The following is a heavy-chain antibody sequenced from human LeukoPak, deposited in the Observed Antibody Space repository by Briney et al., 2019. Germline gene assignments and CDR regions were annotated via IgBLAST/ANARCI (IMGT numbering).Heavy chain of an antibody. Sequence: KSSETLSLTCAVYGGSFSGYYWSWIRQPPGKGLEWIGEINHSGSTNYNPSLKSRVTISVDTSKNQFSLKLSSVTAADTAVYYCARGLIESSGWYGNAFDIWGQGTMVTVSS. CDR3: ARGLIESSGWYGNAFDI. CDR2: INHSGST. J-gene: IGHJ3*02. CDR1: GGSFSGYY. D-gene: IGHD6-19*01. V-gene: IGHV4-34*01.